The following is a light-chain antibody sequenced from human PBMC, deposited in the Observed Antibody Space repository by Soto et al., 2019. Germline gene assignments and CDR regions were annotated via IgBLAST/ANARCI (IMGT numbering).Light chain of an antibody. V-gene: IGLV1-40*01. J-gene: IGLJ7*01. Sequence: QAVVTQPPSVSGAPGQRVTTSCTGSSSNIGAGYDVHWYQQLPGTAPKLLIYGNSNRPSGVPDRFSGSKSGTAASLAITGLEAEDEADYYCQSYDSSLSASAVFGGGTQLTVL. CDR3: QSYDSSLSASAV. CDR1: SSNIGAGYD. CDR2: GNS.